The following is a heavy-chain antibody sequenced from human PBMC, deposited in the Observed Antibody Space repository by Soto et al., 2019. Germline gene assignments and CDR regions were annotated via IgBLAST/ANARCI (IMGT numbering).Heavy chain of an antibody. CDR3: ARSSHKESWFDP. Sequence: PSEPLSLTCTVSDGSISNFYWNWIRQSAGKGLEWIGRIHGSGSATYNPSLRSRVTMSVDTSKNQFSLKVNSVTGADTAVYYCARSSHKESWFDPWGQGT. CDR1: DGSISNFY. CDR2: IHGSGSA. J-gene: IGHJ5*01. D-gene: IGHD6-13*01. V-gene: IGHV4-4*07.